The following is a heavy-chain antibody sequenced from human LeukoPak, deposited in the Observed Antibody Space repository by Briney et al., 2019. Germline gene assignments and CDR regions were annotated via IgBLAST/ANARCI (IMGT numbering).Heavy chain of an antibody. CDR1: GFTFSSYA. V-gene: IGHV3-23*01. CDR2: ISGSGDNT. CDR3: AKSVFGVVTPSDY. D-gene: IGHD3-3*01. Sequence: GGSLRLSCAASGFTFSSYAMSWVRQAPGKGLEWVSGISGSGDNTYYADSVKGRFTISRDNSKNTLYVQVNSLGTEDTAVYYCAKSVFGVVTPSDYWGQGTLVTVSS. J-gene: IGHJ4*02.